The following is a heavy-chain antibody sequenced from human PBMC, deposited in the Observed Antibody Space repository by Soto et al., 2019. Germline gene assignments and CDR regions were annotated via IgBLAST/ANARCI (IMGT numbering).Heavy chain of an antibody. CDR1: GYTCTRYD. J-gene: IGHJ6*04. D-gene: IGHD5-18*01. V-gene: IGHV1-8*01. Sequence: ASLKVSCKASGYTCTRYDINWVRQATGQGLEWMGWMNPNSGNTGYAQKFQGRVTMTRNTSISTAYMELSSLRSEDTAVYYCARGGPYSYETYFYYYGMDVWGEGTTVTVHS. CDR3: ARGGPYSYETYFYYYGMDV. CDR2: MNPNSGNT.